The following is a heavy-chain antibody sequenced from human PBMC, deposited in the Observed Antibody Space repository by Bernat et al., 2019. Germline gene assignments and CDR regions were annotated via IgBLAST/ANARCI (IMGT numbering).Heavy chain of an antibody. Sequence: EVQLVESGGGLVQPGGSLRLSCTASGFTFKNYGMSWVRQPPGKGLEWVSGIGNSGITKYYADSVKGRFTISRDNSKNTVYLLVSSLRAEDTARYYCAKGLGGSGGNSFFDYWGQGSLVTVSS. J-gene: IGHJ4*02. CDR3: AKGLGGSGGNSFFDY. CDR2: IGNSGITK. D-gene: IGHD4-23*01. V-gene: IGHV3-23*04. CDR1: GFTFKNYG.